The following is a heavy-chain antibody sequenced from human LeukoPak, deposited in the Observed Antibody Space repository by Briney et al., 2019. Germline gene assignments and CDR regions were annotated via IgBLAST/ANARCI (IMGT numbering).Heavy chain of an antibody. Sequence: ASVKLSCTASGYTFTGYYMNCVRRAPGQRLEWMGGINPNSGGTNYEPKFQGRVTMTRDTSISTAYMELSRLRSDDTAVYYCARVGSVYGIRPLVSLDYWGQGTLVTVSS. V-gene: IGHV1-2*02. CDR1: GYTFTGYY. CDR3: ARVGSVYGIRPLVSLDY. D-gene: IGHD5/OR15-5a*01. J-gene: IGHJ4*02. CDR2: INPNSGGT.